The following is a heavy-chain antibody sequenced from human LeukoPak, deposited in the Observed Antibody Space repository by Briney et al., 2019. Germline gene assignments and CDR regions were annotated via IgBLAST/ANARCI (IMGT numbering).Heavy chain of an antibody. V-gene: IGHV4-34*01. CDR1: GGSMSGYY. Sequence: SETLSLTCTVSGGSMSGYYWSWIRQPPGKGLEWIGEINHSGSTNYNPSLKSRVTISVDTSKNQFSLKLSSVTAADTAVYYCARRIIDFWSGYQTYYFDYWGQGTLVTVSS. CDR2: INHSGST. D-gene: IGHD3-3*01. J-gene: IGHJ4*02. CDR3: ARRIIDFWSGYQTYYFDY.